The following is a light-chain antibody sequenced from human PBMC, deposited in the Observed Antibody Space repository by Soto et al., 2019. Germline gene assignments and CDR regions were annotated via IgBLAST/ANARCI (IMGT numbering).Light chain of an antibody. Sequence: DIQMTQSPSSLSASVGDRVTITCRASQSIRSYLNWYQQKPGKALNLLIYVASSLQTGVPSRFSGSGSGTEFTLTISSVQPEDFATYYCQQSYTTPYSFGQGTKLEI. CDR1: QSIRSY. CDR2: VAS. CDR3: QQSYTTPYS. V-gene: IGKV1-39*01. J-gene: IGKJ2*03.